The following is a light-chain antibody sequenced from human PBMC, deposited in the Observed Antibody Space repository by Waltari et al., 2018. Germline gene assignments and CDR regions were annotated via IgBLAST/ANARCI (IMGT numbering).Light chain of an antibody. CDR3: QQYGSSPRYT. CDR1: QSVSSRY. Sequence: EIVLTQSPGTLSLSPGERATLSCRASQSVSSRYLAWYQQKPGQAPRLVIFGASSRATGIPDRFSGSGSGTDFTLTISRLEPEDFAVYYCQQYGSSPRYTFGQGTKVEIK. V-gene: IGKV3-20*01. CDR2: GAS. J-gene: IGKJ2*01.